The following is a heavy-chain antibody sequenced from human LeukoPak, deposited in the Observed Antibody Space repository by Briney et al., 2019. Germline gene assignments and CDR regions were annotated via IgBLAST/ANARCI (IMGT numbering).Heavy chain of an antibody. CDR1: GFDFDNYW. CDR2: MNQDGSEQ. Sequence: GGSLRLSCAASGFDFDNYWMTWVRQAPGKGLEWVANMNQDGSEQYYVDSVKGRFTISRDNGKKSLYLQMNSLRAEDTAVYYCARDSPRAYKDAFDIWGQGTMVTVSS. V-gene: IGHV3-7*01. D-gene: IGHD5-24*01. J-gene: IGHJ3*02. CDR3: ARDSPRAYKDAFDI.